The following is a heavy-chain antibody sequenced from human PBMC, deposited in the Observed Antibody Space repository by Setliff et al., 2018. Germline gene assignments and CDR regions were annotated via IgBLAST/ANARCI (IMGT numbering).Heavy chain of an antibody. V-gene: IGHV7-4-1*02. CDR3: ASARPHFGVVIRSPPDY. CDR1: AYTFTSYA. J-gene: IGHJ4*02. CDR2: INTNTGNP. Sequence: ASVKVSCKASAYTFTSYAMNWVRQAPGQGLEWMGWINTNTGNPTYAQGFTGRFVFSLDTSVSTAYLQISSLKAEDAAVYYCASARPHFGVVIRSPPDYWGQGTLVTVSS. D-gene: IGHD3-3*01.